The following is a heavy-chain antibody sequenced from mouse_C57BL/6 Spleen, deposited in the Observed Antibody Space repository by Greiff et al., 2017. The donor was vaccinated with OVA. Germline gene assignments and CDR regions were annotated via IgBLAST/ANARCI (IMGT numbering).Heavy chain of an antibody. CDR3: ARAFITTVVPFAY. J-gene: IGHJ3*01. CDR1: GYSITSGYY. D-gene: IGHD1-1*01. V-gene: IGHV3-6*01. CDR2: ISYDGSN. Sequence: EVKLVESGPGLVKPSQSLSLTCSVTGYSITSGYYWNWIRQFPGNKLEWMGYISYDGSNNYNPSLKNRISITRDTSKNQFFLKLNSVTTEDTATYYCARAFITTVVPFAYWGQGTLVTVSA.